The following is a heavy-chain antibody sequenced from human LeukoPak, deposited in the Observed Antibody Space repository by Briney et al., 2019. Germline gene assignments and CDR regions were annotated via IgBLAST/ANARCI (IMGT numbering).Heavy chain of an antibody. CDR2: IHSSGNT. CDR1: GGSISGYY. Sequence: SETLSLTCTVSGGSISGYYWSWLRQPPGKGLEWIGYIHSSGNTNYNPSLKRRLTISVDTSKNQFSLKLTSVTAGASAVYYCASTSPASAGTFAPWGQGTLVSVSS. CDR3: ASTSPASAGTFAP. D-gene: IGHD6-13*01. V-gene: IGHV4-59*01. J-gene: IGHJ5*02.